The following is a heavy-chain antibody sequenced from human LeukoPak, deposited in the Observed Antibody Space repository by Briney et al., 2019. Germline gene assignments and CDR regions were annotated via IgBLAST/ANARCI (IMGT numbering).Heavy chain of an antibody. V-gene: IGHV3-48*01. J-gene: IGHJ5*02. D-gene: IGHD6-19*01. CDR2: ISSSSSTI. CDR3: AREGGSGWYSGWFDP. Sequence: GGSLRLSCAASRFTFSIFAMNWVRQAPGKGLEWLSYISSSSSTIYYADSVKGRFTISRDNAKNSLYLQMNSLRAEDTAVYYCAREGGSGWYSGWFDPWGQGTLVTVSS. CDR1: RFTFSIFA.